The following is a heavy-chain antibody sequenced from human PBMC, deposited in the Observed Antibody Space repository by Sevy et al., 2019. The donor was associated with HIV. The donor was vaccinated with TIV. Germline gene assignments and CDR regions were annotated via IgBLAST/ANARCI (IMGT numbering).Heavy chain of an antibody. Sequence: ASVKVSCKVSGYTLTELSVHWVRQAPGKGLEWMVTFDPEDDEKIYAQKFQGRVTMTEDTSTDTAYMELSSLRSEDTAVYYCATTKDYYDSSGYPFYYWGQGTLVTVSS. D-gene: IGHD3-22*01. CDR2: FDPEDDEK. V-gene: IGHV1-24*01. CDR3: ATTKDYYDSSGYPFYY. J-gene: IGHJ4*02. CDR1: GYTLTELS.